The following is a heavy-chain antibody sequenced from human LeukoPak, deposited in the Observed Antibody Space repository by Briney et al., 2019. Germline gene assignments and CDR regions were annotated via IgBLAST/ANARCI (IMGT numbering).Heavy chain of an antibody. J-gene: IGHJ4*02. CDR1: GFTFSSYW. CDR2: INSDGSST. D-gene: IGHD6-6*01. Sequence: GGSLRLSCAASGFTFSSYWMHWVRQAPGKGLVWVSRINSDGSSTSYADSVKGRFTVSRDNAKNLVYLQMSSLRAEDTAVYYCARDPAAAPYFDYWGQGTLVTVSS. V-gene: IGHV3-74*01. CDR3: ARDPAAAPYFDY.